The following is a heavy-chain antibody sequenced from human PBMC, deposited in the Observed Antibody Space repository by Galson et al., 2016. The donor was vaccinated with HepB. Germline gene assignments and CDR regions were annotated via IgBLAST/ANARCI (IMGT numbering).Heavy chain of an antibody. D-gene: IGHD2-15*01. Sequence: ETLSLTCAAYGGSFSGYYWSWFRQSPEKGLEWIGEINHSGSTNYNPSLKSRVTISVDTSKNQFSLRLSSVTAADTAVYYCARGFCGGSCYPPDYYYYYGLDVWGRGTTVTVSS. V-gene: IGHV4-34*01. J-gene: IGHJ6*02. CDR3: ARGFCGGSCYPPDYYYYYGLDV. CDR1: GGSFSGYY. CDR2: INHSGST.